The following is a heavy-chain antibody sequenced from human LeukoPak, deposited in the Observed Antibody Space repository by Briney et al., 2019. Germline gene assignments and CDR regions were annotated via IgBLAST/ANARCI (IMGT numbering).Heavy chain of an antibody. V-gene: IGHV4-61*01. Sequence: SETLSLTCTVSGGSISSSSYYWSWIRQPPGKGLEWIGYIYYSGSTNYNPSLKSRVTISVDTSKNQFSLKLSSVTAADTAVYYCARTCSGGSCDWFDPWGQGTLVTVSS. J-gene: IGHJ5*02. D-gene: IGHD2-15*01. CDR1: GGSISSSSYY. CDR3: ARTCSGGSCDWFDP. CDR2: IYYSGST.